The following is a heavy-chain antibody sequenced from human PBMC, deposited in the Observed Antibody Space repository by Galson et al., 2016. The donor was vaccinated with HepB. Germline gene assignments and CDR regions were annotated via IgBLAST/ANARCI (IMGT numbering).Heavy chain of an antibody. J-gene: IGHJ4*02. D-gene: IGHD3-22*01. CDR3: ARVRGPMNSFFDY. V-gene: IGHV3-30*03. CDR1: GFTFSNYA. CDR2: ISYDGSNK. Sequence: SLRLSCAASGFTFSNYAMYWVRQAPGKGLEWVALISYDGSNKYYADSVKGRFTISRDNSKDTVYLQMNNLRADDTAVYYCARVRGPMNSFFDYWGQGALVTVSS.